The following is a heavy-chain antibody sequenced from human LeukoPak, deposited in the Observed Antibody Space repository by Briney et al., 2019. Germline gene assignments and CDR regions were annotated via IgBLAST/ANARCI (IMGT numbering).Heavy chain of an antibody. CDR3: ASFGSQYYYDSSDYYGRLKRAVDY. V-gene: IGHV1-2*06. Sequence: GASVKVSCKASGYTFTSYGISWVRQAPGQGLEWMGRINPNSGGTNYAQKFQGRVTMTRDTFISTAYMELSRLRSDDTAVYYCASFGSQYYYDSSDYYGRLKRAVDYWGQGTLVTVSS. CDR1: GYTFTSYG. D-gene: IGHD3-22*01. CDR2: INPNSGGT. J-gene: IGHJ4*02.